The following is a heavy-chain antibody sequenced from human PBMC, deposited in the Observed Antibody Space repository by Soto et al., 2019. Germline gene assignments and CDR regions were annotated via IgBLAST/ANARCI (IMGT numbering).Heavy chain of an antibody. CDR3: ARHVRRGFYYYMDV. V-gene: IGHV4-59*08. Sequence: SETLSLTCTVAGGSISNYYGSWIRQPPGKGLEWIGYIYYSGSTNYNPSHKSRVTISVDTSKNQFSLKLSSVTAADTAVYYCARHVRRGFYYYMDVWGKGTTVTVSS. CDR2: IYYSGST. J-gene: IGHJ6*03. CDR1: GGSISNYY. D-gene: IGHD1-26*01.